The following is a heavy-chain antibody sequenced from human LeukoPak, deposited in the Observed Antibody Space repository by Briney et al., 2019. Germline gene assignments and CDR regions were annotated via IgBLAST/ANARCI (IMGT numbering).Heavy chain of an antibody. J-gene: IGHJ5*02. CDR2: ISGSGGST. D-gene: IGHD2-2*02. V-gene: IGHV3-23*01. CDR1: GFTFSSYA. Sequence: PGTSLRLSCAASGFTFSSYAMSWVRQAPGKGLEWVSAISGSGGSTYYADSVKGRFTISRDNSKNTLYLQMNSLRAEDTAVYYCAKAIVVVPAAIGWFDPWGQGTLVTVSS. CDR3: AKAIVVVPAAIGWFDP.